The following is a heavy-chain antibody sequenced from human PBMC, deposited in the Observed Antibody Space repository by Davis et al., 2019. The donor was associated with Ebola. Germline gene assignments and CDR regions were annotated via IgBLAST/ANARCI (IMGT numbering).Heavy chain of an antibody. D-gene: IGHD5-18*01. Sequence: SETLSLTCTVSGGSISSGGYYWSWIRQHPGKGLEWIGYIYYSGSTYYNPSLKSRVTISVDTSKNQFSLKLSSVNAADTAVYYCASGRYSYGIIPYGMDVWGQGTTVTVSS. CDR2: IYYSGST. CDR3: ASGRYSYGIIPYGMDV. CDR1: GGSISSGGYY. J-gene: IGHJ6*02. V-gene: IGHV4-31*03.